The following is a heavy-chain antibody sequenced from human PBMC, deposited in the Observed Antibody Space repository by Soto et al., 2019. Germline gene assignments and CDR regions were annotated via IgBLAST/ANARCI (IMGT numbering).Heavy chain of an antibody. CDR2: FRTGGDDGTT. D-gene: IGHD3-10*01. CDR1: GFIFSSYS. Sequence: WGSLRLSCAASGFIFSSYSMSWVRQAPGKGLEWVSGFRTGGDDGTTYYADSVKGRFTISRDNSKNTLFLQMNSLRAEDTAIYYCAKKVNSGPGSQYFDYWGQGTLVTVSS. J-gene: IGHJ4*02. V-gene: IGHV3-23*01. CDR3: AKKVNSGPGSQYFDY.